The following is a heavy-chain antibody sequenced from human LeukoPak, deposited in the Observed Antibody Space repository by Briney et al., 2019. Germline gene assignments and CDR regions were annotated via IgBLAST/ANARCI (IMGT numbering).Heavy chain of an antibody. CDR1: GYTFTSYA. V-gene: IGHV1-3*01. D-gene: IGHD6-13*01. CDR3: ARDHILGAAGN. Sequence: VASVKVSCKASGYTFTSYAMHWVRQAPGQRLEWMGWINAGNGNTKYSQKFQGRVTITRDTSASTAYMELSSLRSEDTAVYYCARDHILGAAGNWGQGTLVTVSS. CDR2: INAGNGNT. J-gene: IGHJ4*02.